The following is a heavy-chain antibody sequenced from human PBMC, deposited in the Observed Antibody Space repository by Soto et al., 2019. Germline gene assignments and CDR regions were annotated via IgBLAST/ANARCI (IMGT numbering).Heavy chain of an antibody. J-gene: IGHJ4*02. CDR1: RFILSDYH. CDR2: ISSSGDTI. Sequence: QVQLVDSGGGLVKPGGSLRLSCAASRFILSDYHMTWLRQAPGQGLVLVAYISSSGDTIYYADSVKGRLTISRDNGKDSLVLQMTSLRAEDTAVYYCVRARRISGINRGLDYWGRGTLVTVSS. D-gene: IGHD1-20*01. V-gene: IGHV3-11*01. CDR3: VRARRISGINRGLDY.